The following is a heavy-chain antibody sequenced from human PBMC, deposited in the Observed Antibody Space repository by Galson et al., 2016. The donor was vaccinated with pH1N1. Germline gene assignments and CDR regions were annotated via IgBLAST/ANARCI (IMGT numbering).Heavy chain of an antibody. D-gene: IGHD3-10*01. CDR1: GFSLETYW. Sequence: SLRLSCAVSGFSLETYWMTWVRQAPGKGLQWVANIKQDGSEENYVESVKGRFTISRDNAKNSLYLQMNSLRVEDTGLYYCARGRGLDLWGQGTLV. CDR2: IKQDGSEE. V-gene: IGHV3-7*04. J-gene: IGHJ5*02. CDR3: ARGRGLDL.